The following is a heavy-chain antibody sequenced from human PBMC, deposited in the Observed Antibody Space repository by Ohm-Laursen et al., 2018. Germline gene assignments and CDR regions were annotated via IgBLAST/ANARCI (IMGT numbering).Heavy chain of an antibody. Sequence: LRLSCTASGFTVSSYEMSWVRQAPGMGLEWVSHISNSGSVIRYADSVKGRFTVSRDNAKNSLYLQMNSLRAEDTAVYYCASGLYSSSWYMEEDYWGQGTLVTVSS. J-gene: IGHJ4*02. CDR1: GFTVSSYE. D-gene: IGHD6-13*01. CDR3: ASGLYSSSWYMEEDY. CDR2: ISNSGSVI. V-gene: IGHV3-48*03.